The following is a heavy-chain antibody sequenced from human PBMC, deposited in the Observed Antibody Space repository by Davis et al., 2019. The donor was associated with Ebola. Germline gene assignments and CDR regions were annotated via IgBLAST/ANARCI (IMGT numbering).Heavy chain of an antibody. J-gene: IGHJ6*02. CDR1: GFTFDDYA. D-gene: IGHD3-10*01. CDR2: ISGDGGST. CDR3: TRDGSVSYYNLYYYYYYGIDV. Sequence: GESLKISCAASGFTFDDYAMHWVRQAPGKGLEWVSLISGDGGSTYYADSVKGRFTISRDNSKNTLYLQMNSLRAGDTAVYYCTRDGSVSYYNLYYYYYYGIDVCGQGTTVTVSS. V-gene: IGHV3-43*02.